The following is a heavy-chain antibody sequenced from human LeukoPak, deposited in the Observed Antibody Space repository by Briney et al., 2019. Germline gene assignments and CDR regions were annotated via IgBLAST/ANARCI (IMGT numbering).Heavy chain of an antibody. CDR2: TYYRSKWYN. CDR1: GDSVSSNSVA. D-gene: IGHD7-27*01. CDR3: ARGWGRAFEI. J-gene: IGHJ3*02. Sequence: SQTLSLTCAISGDSVSSNSVAWNWIRQSRSRGLEWLGRTYYRSKWYNDYAVSVKSRITINPDTSKNQFSLQLNSVTPEDTSVNYCARGWGRAFEIWGQGTMAPVSS. V-gene: IGHV6-1*01.